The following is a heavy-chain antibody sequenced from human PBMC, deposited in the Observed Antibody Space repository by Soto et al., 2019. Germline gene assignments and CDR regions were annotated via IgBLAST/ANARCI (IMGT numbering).Heavy chain of an antibody. CDR2: ISSSSSTI. CDR1: GFTFSSYS. D-gene: IGHD3-3*01. Sequence: GGSLRLSCAASGFTFSSYSMNWVRQAPGKGLEWVSYISSSSSTIYYADSVKGRFTISRDNAKNSLYLQMNSLRDEDTAVYYCARVKYYDFWSGYYSGGLNGGIDYWGQGT. J-gene: IGHJ4*02. CDR3: ARVKYYDFWSGYYSGGLNGGIDY. V-gene: IGHV3-48*02.